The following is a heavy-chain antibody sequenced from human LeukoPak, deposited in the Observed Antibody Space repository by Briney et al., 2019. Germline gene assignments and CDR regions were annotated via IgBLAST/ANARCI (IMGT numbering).Heavy chain of an antibody. V-gene: IGHV1-69*13. CDR1: GGTFSSYA. CDR3: ASPLVGAIPGFDY. D-gene: IGHD1-26*01. CDR2: IIPIFGTA. J-gene: IGHJ4*02. Sequence: GASVKVSCKASGGTFSSYAINWVRQAPGQGLEWMGGIIPIFGTANYAQKFQGRVTITADESTSTAYMELSSLRSEDTAVYYCASPLVGAIPGFDYWGQGTLVTVSS.